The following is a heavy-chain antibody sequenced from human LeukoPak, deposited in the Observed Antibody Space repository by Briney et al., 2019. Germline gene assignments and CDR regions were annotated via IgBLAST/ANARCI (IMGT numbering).Heavy chain of an antibody. D-gene: IGHD3-16*01. Sequence: GGSLRLSCAASGFTFIRHWMHWVRQAPGKGLVWVSRMDSDGSTTTYADAVKGRFTISRDNAKNTLYLQMNSLRAEDTAVYYCAGGVLGSFDYWGQGTLVTVSS. CDR1: GFTFIRHW. CDR2: MDSDGSTT. CDR3: AGGVLGSFDY. V-gene: IGHV3-74*01. J-gene: IGHJ4*02.